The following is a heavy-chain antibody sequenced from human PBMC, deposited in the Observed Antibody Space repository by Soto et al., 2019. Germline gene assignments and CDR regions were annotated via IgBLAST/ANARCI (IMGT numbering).Heavy chain of an antibody. Sequence: EVQLLESGGGLIQPRGSLRLSCAASGFNFSSYAMSWVRQAPGSGLAWVSAISGAVTNTYYTDSVQGRFTNSRDNSKTTLYVQMNSLRAHDSAVCYCEKLGAGSGTVVGGMDVWGQGTTVTVSS. CDR1: GFNFSSYA. D-gene: IGHD3-10*01. J-gene: IGHJ6*02. CDR2: ISGAVTNT. V-gene: IGHV3-23*01. CDR3: EKLGAGSGTVVGGMDV.